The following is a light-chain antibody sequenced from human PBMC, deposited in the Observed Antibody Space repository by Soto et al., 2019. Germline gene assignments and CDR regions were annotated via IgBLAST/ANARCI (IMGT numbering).Light chain of an antibody. Sequence: EIVLTQSPDTLSLSPGERATLSCRASQSVSRSYVAWYQQKPGQAPRLLIFGASSRATGITDRFSGSVSGTDFTLTISRLEPEDFAVYYCKQYGRSPLTFGGGTKVEIK. CDR1: QSVSRSY. V-gene: IGKV3-20*01. J-gene: IGKJ4*01. CDR2: GAS. CDR3: KQYGRSPLT.